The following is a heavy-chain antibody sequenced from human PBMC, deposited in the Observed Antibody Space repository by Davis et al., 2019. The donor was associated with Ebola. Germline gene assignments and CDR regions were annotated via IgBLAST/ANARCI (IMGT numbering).Heavy chain of an antibody. CDR1: GGSISSYY. CDR2: IYYSGST. CDR3: ARQVVAGHNWCDP. J-gene: IGHJ5*02. D-gene: IGHD6-19*01. Sequence: MPSETLSLTCTVSGGSISSYYWSWIRQPPGKGLEWIGYIYYSGSTNYNPSLKSRVTISVDTSKNQFSLKLSSVTAADTAVYYCARQVVAGHNWCDPWGQGTLVTVSS. V-gene: IGHV4-59*08.